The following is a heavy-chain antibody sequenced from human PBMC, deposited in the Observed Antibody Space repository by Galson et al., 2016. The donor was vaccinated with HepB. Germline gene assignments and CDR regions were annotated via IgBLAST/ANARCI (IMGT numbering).Heavy chain of an antibody. J-gene: IGHJ6*02. CDR1: GDSVSSNSAA. V-gene: IGHV6-1*01. D-gene: IGHD3-10*01. CDR3: ARDYYGSGSYYKGYYYYGMDV. CDR2: TYYRSKWYN. Sequence: CAISGDSVSSNSAAWNWIRQSPSRGLEWLGRTYYRSKWYNDYAVSVNSRITFNPDTSKNQFSLQLNSVTPEDTATYYCARDYYGSGSYYKGYYYYGMDVWGQGTTVTVSS.